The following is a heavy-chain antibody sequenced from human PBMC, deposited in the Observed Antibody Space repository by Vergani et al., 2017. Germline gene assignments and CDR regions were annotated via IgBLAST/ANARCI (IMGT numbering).Heavy chain of an antibody. D-gene: IGHD2-2*02. CDR3: ATIGYRCWGYYFDY. Sequence: QVQLQESGPGLVKPPGTLSLTCAVSGDSISSNNCWTWVRPPPGKGLEWIGEICHAEDTKYSPSLKSRVTVSVNESRNLFSLRLNSVTAADTAFYYCATIGYRCWGYYFDYCVQGMLDTVSS. CDR1: GDSISSNNC. J-gene: IGHJ4*02. CDR2: ICHAEDT. V-gene: IGHV4-4*03.